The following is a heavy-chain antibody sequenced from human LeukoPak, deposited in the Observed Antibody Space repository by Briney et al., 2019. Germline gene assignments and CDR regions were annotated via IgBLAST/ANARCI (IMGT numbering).Heavy chain of an antibody. CDR3: ARIGTYCGGDCYEAFDI. CDR2: IYYSGST. CDR1: GGSISSYY. D-gene: IGHD2-21*02. J-gene: IGHJ3*02. Sequence: SETLSLTCTVSGGSISSYYWGWIRQPPGKGLEWIGYIYYSGSTNYNPSLKSRVTISVDTSKNQFSLKLSSVTAADTAVYYCARIGTYCGGDCYEAFDIWGQGTMVTVSS. V-gene: IGHV4-59*08.